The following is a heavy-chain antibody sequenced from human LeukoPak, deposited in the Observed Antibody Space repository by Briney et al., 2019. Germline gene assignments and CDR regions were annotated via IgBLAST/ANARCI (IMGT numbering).Heavy chain of an antibody. Sequence: GGSLRLSCAASGFTFSNYVMHWVRQAPGKGLEWVAIISYDGSNQYYTDSVKGRFTISRDNSKNTLYLQINSLRAEDTAVYFCAKDRSGLNWYFDLWGRGTLVTVSS. J-gene: IGHJ2*01. CDR2: ISYDGSNQ. CDR1: GFTFSNYV. D-gene: IGHD6-19*01. CDR3: AKDRSGLNWYFDL. V-gene: IGHV3-30*18.